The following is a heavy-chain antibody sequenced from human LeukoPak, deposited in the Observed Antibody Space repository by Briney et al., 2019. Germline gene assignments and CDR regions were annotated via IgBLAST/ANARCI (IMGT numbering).Heavy chain of an antibody. CDR1: GGSISSYY. Sequence: KPSETLSLTCTVSGGSISSYYRSWIRHPPGKGLEWIGYIYYSGSTNYNPSLKSRVTISVDTSKNQFSLKLSSVTAADTAVYYCARHTGIAVAGTEFDYWGQGTLVTVSS. J-gene: IGHJ4*02. D-gene: IGHD6-19*01. CDR2: IYYSGST. V-gene: IGHV4-59*08. CDR3: ARHTGIAVAGTEFDY.